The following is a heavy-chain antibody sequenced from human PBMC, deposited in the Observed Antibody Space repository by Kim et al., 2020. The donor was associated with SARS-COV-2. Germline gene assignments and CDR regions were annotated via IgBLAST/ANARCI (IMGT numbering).Heavy chain of an antibody. CDR3: AKDLVVYGDPPPFDY. CDR1: GFTFSSYG. V-gene: IGHV3-30*18. Sequence: GGSLRLSCAASGFTFSSYGMHWVRQAPGKGLEWVAVISYDGSNKYYADSVKGRFTISRDNSKNTLYLQMNSLRAEDTAVYYCAKDLVVYGDPPPFDYWGQGTLVTVSS. CDR2: ISYDGSNK. D-gene: IGHD4-17*01. J-gene: IGHJ4*02.